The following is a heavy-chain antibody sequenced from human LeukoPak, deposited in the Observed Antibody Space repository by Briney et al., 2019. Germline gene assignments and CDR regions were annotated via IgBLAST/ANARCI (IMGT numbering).Heavy chain of an antibody. Sequence: GGSLRLSCAASGFTFSSYWMSWVRQAPGKGLEWVSAISGSGGSTYYADSVKGRFTISRDNSKNTLYLQMNSLRAEDTAVYYCAKDTGAWELRYFDYWGQGTLVTVSS. D-gene: IGHD1-26*01. J-gene: IGHJ4*02. CDR2: ISGSGGST. CDR1: GFTFSSYW. V-gene: IGHV3-23*01. CDR3: AKDTGAWELRYFDY.